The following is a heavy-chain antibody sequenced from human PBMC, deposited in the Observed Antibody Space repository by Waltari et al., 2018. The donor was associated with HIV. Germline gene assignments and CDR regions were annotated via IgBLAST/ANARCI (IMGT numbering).Heavy chain of an antibody. J-gene: IGHJ2*01. Sequence: EVQLVQSGAEVKKPGESLKISCKGSGYSFTSYWIGWVRQMPGKGLEWMGIIYPGDSDTRYSPSFQGQVTISADKSISTAYLQWSSLKASDTAMYYCARHPHCGGDCYSGAVSSYFDLWGRGTLVTVSS. CDR2: IYPGDSDT. D-gene: IGHD2-21*01. CDR3: ARHPHCGGDCYSGAVSSYFDL. V-gene: IGHV5-51*01. CDR1: GYSFTSYW.